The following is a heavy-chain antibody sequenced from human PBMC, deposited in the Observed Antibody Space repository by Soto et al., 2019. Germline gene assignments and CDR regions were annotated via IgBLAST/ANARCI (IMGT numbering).Heavy chain of an antibody. V-gene: IGHV3-74*01. D-gene: IGHD2-2*01. Sequence: GGSLRLSCAASGFTFSGDWMHWVRQGAGKGLVWVSRINMDGSSTNYADSVKGRFTISRDNAKNTLYLQMNSLRVDDTAVYYCARGPRGLYHHDYWGQGALVNVSS. J-gene: IGHJ4*02. CDR1: GFTFSGDW. CDR2: INMDGSST. CDR3: ARGPRGLYHHDY.